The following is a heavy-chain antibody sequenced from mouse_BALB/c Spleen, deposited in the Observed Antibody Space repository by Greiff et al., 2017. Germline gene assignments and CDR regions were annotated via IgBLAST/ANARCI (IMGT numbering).Heavy chain of an antibody. Sequence: DVKLQESGPELVKPGASVKISCKASGYSFTGYFMNWVKQSHGKSLEWIGRINPYNGDTFYNQKFKGKATLTVDKSSSTAHMELLSLTSEDSAVYYCGREGNSLLRLHWYFDVWGAGTTVTVSS. CDR3: GREGNSLLRLHWYFDV. CDR1: GYSFTGYF. CDR2: INPYNGDT. V-gene: IGHV1-37*01. J-gene: IGHJ1*01. D-gene: IGHD1-2*01.